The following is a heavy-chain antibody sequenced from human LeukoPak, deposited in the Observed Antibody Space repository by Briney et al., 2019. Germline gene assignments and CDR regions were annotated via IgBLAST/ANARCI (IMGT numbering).Heavy chain of an antibody. CDR2: VYYSGTT. D-gene: IGHD3-22*01. Sequence: SETLSLTCTVSGGSISSSIYYWGWIRQPPGKGLEWIGYVYYSGTTNYNPSLKSRVTISVDTSKNQFSLNLTSVTAADTAVYYCAKSLYYYDGSGYSWGQGILVTVSS. CDR1: GGSISSSIYY. J-gene: IGHJ4*02. CDR3: AKSLYYYDGSGYS. V-gene: IGHV4-61*05.